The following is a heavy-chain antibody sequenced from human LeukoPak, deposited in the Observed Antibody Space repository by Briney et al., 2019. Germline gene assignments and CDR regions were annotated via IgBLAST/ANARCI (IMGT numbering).Heavy chain of an antibody. Sequence: GGSLRLSCAASGFTFSDYSMNWVRQAPGKGLEWVSYIGANSAIYYADSVKGRFTIFRDNAKNSLYLQMNSLRDEDTAVYYCARDRGYSFYYGMDVWGQGTTVTVSS. CDR3: ARDRGYSFYYGMDV. CDR1: GFTFSDYS. CDR2: IGANSAI. J-gene: IGHJ6*02. V-gene: IGHV3-48*02. D-gene: IGHD5-18*01.